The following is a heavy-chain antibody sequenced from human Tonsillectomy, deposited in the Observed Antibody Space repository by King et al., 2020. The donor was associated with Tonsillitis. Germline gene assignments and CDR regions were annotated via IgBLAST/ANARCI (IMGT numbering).Heavy chain of an antibody. CDR3: AKGERTSLTSTDVDY. CDR2: INWNGDKI. D-gene: IGHD4-17*01. J-gene: IGHJ4*02. Sequence: VQLVESGGGLVQPGRSLRLSCAASGFTFDDYAMHWVRQAPGKGLEWVSGINWNGDKIDYADSVKGRFTISRDNAKNSVYLQMNSLRREDTAFFFCAKGERTSLTSTDVDYCGQGTLVTVS. CDR1: GFTFDDYA. V-gene: IGHV3-9*01.